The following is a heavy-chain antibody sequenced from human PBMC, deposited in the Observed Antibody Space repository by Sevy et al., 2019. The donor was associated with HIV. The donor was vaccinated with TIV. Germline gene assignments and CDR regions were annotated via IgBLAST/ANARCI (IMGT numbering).Heavy chain of an antibody. J-gene: IGHJ4*02. V-gene: IGHV3-23*01. Sequence: GGSLRLSCASSGFTFSSYAMTWVRQAPGKGLEWVSAISGSGGSTYYADSVKGRFTISRDNSKNTLYLQMNSLRAEDTAVYYCAKGRTTVTTRFDYWGQGTLVTVSS. CDR3: AKGRTTVTTRFDY. CDR2: ISGSGGST. D-gene: IGHD4-17*01. CDR1: GFTFSSYA.